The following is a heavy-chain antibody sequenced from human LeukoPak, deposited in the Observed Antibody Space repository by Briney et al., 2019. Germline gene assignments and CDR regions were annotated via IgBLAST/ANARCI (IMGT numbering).Heavy chain of an antibody. D-gene: IGHD6-19*01. J-gene: IGHJ4*02. V-gene: IGHV1-46*01. Sequence: ASVKVSCKASGYTFTSYYMHWVRQAPGQGLEWMGIINPSGGSTSYAQKFQGRVTMTRDMSTSTVYMELSSLRSEDTAVYYCALEAIIAVAGPYYFDYWGQGTLVTVSS. CDR3: ALEAIIAVAGPYYFDY. CDR1: GYTFTSYY. CDR2: INPSGGST.